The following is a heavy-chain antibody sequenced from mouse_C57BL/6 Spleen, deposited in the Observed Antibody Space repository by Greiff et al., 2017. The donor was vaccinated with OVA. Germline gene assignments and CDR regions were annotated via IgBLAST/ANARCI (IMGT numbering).Heavy chain of an antibody. CDR1: GYAFSSSW. Sequence: QVQLQQSGPELVKPGASVKISCKASGYAFSSSWMNWVKQRPGKGLEWIGRIYPGDGDTTYNGKFKGKATLTADKSSSTAYMQLSRLTSEDSAVYFCARGTTVVGRYFDVWGTGTTVTVSS. CDR2: IYPGDGDT. D-gene: IGHD1-1*01. J-gene: IGHJ1*03. V-gene: IGHV1-82*01. CDR3: ARGTTVVGRYFDV.